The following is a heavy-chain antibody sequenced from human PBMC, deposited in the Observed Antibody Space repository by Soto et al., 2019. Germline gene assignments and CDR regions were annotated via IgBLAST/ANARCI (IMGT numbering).Heavy chain of an antibody. CDR3: AREELAWPYYYYYYGMDV. CDR1: GYTFTSYY. D-gene: IGHD1-1*01. Sequence: GASVKVSCKASGYTFTSYYMHWVRQAPGQGLEWMGIINPSGGSTSYAQKFQGRVTMTRDTSTSTVYMELSSLRSEDTAVYYCAREELAWPYYYYYYGMDVWGQGTTVTVSS. CDR2: INPSGGST. J-gene: IGHJ6*02. V-gene: IGHV1-46*01.